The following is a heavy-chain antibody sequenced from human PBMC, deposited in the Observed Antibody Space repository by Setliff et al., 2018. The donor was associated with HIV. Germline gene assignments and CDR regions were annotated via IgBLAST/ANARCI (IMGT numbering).Heavy chain of an antibody. CDR3: ATDRKKTGINMVRGRIVDPASYPLDY. Sequence: ASVKVSCKTSGYIFSAYYVHWLRRAPGQGLEWMGWINYNNGDTNFALKFQGRVNLTKDTSTGTAYMELKSLRSDDTAVYYCATDRKKTGINMVRGRIVDPASYPLDYWGQGTLVTVAS. D-gene: IGHD3-10*01. V-gene: IGHV1-2*02. CDR2: INYNNGDT. J-gene: IGHJ4*02. CDR1: GYIFSAYY.